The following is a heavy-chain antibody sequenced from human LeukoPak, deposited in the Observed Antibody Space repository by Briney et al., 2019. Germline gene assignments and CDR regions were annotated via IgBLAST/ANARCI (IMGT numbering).Heavy chain of an antibody. V-gene: IGHV4-39*06. CDR3: ARDRWNYFDY. J-gene: IGHJ4*02. D-gene: IGHD4-23*01. Sequence: SETLSLTCSVSGGSISSSSYYWGWIRQPPGKGLEWIGSIHYSGRTYYNPSLKSRVTISVDTSKNQFPLDLTSVTAADTAVFYCARDRWNYFDYWGQGSLVTVSS. CDR2: IHYSGRT. CDR1: GGSISSSSYY.